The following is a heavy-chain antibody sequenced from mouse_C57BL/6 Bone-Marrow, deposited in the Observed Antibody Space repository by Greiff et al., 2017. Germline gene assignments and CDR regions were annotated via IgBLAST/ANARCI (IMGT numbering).Heavy chain of an antibody. Sequence: EVKLVESEGGLVQPGSSMKLSCTASGFTFSDYYIAWVRQVPEKGLEWVANINSDGSSTYYLDSLKGRFIISRDNAKNILYLQLSRLKSEDTATYDGSRDITTVLYKYFDVWGTGTTVTVSS. D-gene: IGHD1-1*01. V-gene: IGHV5-16*01. J-gene: IGHJ1*03. CDR2: INSDGSST. CDR1: GFTFSDYY. CDR3: SRDITTVLYKYFDV.